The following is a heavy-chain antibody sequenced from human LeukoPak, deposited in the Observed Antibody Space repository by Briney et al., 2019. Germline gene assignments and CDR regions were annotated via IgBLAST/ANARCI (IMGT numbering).Heavy chain of an antibody. D-gene: IGHD3-10*02. J-gene: IGHJ6*04. CDR3: AELGITMIGGV. Sequence: PGGSLRLSCVASGFTFSSYEMNWVRQAPGKGLEWVSYISSSGSTIYYADSVKGRFTISRDNAKNSPYLQMNSLRAEDTAVYYCAELGITMIGGVWGKGTTVTISS. CDR1: GFTFSSYE. CDR2: ISSSGSTI. V-gene: IGHV3-48*03.